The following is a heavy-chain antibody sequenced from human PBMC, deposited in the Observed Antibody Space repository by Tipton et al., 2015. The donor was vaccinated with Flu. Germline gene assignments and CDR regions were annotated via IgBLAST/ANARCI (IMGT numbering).Heavy chain of an antibody. J-gene: IGHJ3*01. Sequence: TLSLTCTVAGGSISTSYWSWIRQPAGKGLEWIGRISTSGSTNYNASLESRVTLSRDTSKNHISLRLRSATAADTALYYCARDLRGYRGYTGGDAFDVWGQGTIVTVSS. D-gene: IGHD5-12*01. V-gene: IGHV4-4*07. CDR2: ISTSGST. CDR1: GGSISTSY. CDR3: ARDLRGYRGYTGGDAFDV.